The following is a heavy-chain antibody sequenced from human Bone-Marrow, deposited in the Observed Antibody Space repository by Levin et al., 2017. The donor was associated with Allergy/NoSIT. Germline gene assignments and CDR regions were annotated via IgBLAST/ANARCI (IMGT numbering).Heavy chain of an antibody. CDR3: ARGTLAAAGNWGFNY. J-gene: IGHJ4*02. V-gene: IGHV3-74*01. CDR1: GFTFSSNW. CDR2: INSDGSST. D-gene: IGHD6-13*01. Sequence: PGGSLRLSCAASGFTFSSNWMHWVRQGPGKGLVWVSRINSDGSSTSYADSVKGRFTISRDNAKNTLYLQMKSLRAEDTAVYYCARGTLAAAGNWGFNYRGQGALVTVSS.